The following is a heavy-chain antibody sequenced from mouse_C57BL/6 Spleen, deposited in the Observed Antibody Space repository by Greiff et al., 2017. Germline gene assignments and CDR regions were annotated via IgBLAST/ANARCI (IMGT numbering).Heavy chain of an antibody. D-gene: IGHD1-1*01. V-gene: IGHV1-55*01. Sequence: QVQLQQPGAELVKPGASVKMSCKASGYTFTSYWITWVKQRPGQGLEWIGDIYPGSGSTNYNEKFKSTDTLTVDTSSSTAYMQLSSLTSEDSAVYYCARRVITTVVDDWGEGTTLTVSS. CDR1: GYTFTSYW. CDR3: ARRVITTVVDD. CDR2: IYPGSGST. J-gene: IGHJ2*01.